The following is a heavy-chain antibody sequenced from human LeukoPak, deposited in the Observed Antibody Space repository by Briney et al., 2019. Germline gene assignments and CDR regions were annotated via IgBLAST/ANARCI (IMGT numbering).Heavy chain of an antibody. CDR3: ARRSPDYYYYGMDV. V-gene: IGHV1-3*01. J-gene: IGHJ6*02. Sequence: ASVKVSCKASGYTFTSYAMHWVRQAPGQRLEWMGWINAGNGNTKYSQKFQGRVTIARDTSASTAYMELSSLRSEDTAVYYCARRSPDYYYYGMDVWGQGTTVTVSS. CDR1: GYTFTSYA. D-gene: IGHD3-10*01. CDR2: INAGNGNT.